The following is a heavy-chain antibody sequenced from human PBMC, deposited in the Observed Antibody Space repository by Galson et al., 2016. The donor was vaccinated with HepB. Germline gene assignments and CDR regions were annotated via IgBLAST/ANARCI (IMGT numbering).Heavy chain of an antibody. J-gene: IGHJ6*02. CDR2: VIPMRDMT. CDR3: ARDRPPIMIPGVVIRSDYYYYQGMDV. CDR1: VGTFTNYA. D-gene: IGHD3-3*01. Sequence: SVKVSCKASVGTFTNYAISWVRQAPGQGLEWMGRVIPMRDMTSYSQKFQGRVRITADKSTSTAYMELSSLRSEDTAVYYCARDRPPIMIPGVVIRSDYYYYQGMDVWGQGTTVTVSS. V-gene: IGHV1-69*04.